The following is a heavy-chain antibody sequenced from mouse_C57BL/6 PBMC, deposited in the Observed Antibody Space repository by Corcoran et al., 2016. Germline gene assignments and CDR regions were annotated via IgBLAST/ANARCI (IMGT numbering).Heavy chain of an antibody. V-gene: IGHV9-3*01. CDR1: GYTFTTYG. Sequence: QIQLVQSGPELKKPGETVKISCKASGYTFTTYGMSWVKQAPGKGLKWMGWINTYSGVPTYADDFKGRFAFSLETSASTAYLQINNLKNEDTATYFCATQPSYEGYYVFAYWGQGTLVTVSA. CDR3: ATQPSYEGYYVFAY. D-gene: IGHD2-3*01. CDR2: INTYSGVP. J-gene: IGHJ3*01.